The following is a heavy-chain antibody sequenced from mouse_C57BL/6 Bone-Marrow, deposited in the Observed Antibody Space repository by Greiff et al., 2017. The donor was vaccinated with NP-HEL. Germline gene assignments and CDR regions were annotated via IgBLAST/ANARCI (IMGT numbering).Heavy chain of an antibody. CDR1: GYTFTSSW. V-gene: IGHV1-64*01. J-gene: IGHJ2*01. CDR2: IHPTSGST. CDR3: ASGDY. Sequence: QVQLQQPGAELVKPGASVPLSCKASGYTFTSSWMHWVQQRPGQGLEWIGMIHPTSGSTNYNETFKSKATLTVDKSSSTAYMQLSSLTSEDSAVYYCASGDYWGQGTTLTVSS.